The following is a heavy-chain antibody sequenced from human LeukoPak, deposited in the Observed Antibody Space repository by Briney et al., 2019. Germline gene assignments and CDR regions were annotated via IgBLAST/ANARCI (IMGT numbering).Heavy chain of an antibody. CDR1: GFTVSRNE. CDR3: AELGITMIGGV. D-gene: IGHD3-10*02. J-gene: IGHJ6*04. V-gene: IGHV3-48*03. Sequence: GGSLRLSCAASGFTVSRNEMRWVRQAPGKGLEWVSYISSSGSTIYYADSVKGRFTISRDNAKNSLYLQMNSLSAEDTAVYYCAELGITMIGGVWGKGTTVTISS. CDR2: ISSSGSTI.